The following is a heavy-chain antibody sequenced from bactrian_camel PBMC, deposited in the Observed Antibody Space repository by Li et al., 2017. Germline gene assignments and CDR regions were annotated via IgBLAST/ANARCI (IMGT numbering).Heavy chain of an antibody. V-gene: IGHV3-2*01. Sequence: HVQLVESGGGLVLPGGSLRLSCAASGFTFSSYYMSWVRQAPGKGLEWVSSIYSHGSNTYYADSVKGRFTISRDNAKNTLSLQMNSLESEDTAMYYCAARSGLGAEKGGFNYWGQGTQVTVS. D-gene: IGHD2*01. CDR1: GFTFSSYY. J-gene: IGHJ4*01. CDR3: AARSGLGAEKGGFNY. CDR2: IYSHGSNT.